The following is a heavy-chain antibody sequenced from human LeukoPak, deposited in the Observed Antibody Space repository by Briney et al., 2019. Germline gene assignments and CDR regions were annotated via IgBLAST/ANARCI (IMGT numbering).Heavy chain of an antibody. Sequence: ASVKVSCKASGYTFTGYYMHWVRQAPGQGLEWMGWINPNSGGTNYAQKFQGRVTMTRDTSISTAYMELSRLRSDDTAVYYCARVLGIVATPPFDYWGQGTLVTVSS. CDR2: INPNSGGT. CDR3: ARVLGIVATPPFDY. CDR1: GYTFTGYY. D-gene: IGHD5-12*01. J-gene: IGHJ4*02. V-gene: IGHV1-2*02.